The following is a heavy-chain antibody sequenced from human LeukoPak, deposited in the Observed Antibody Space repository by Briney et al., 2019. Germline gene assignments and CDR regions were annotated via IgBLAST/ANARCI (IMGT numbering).Heavy chain of an antibody. CDR3: ASDGRRSRSYSNYFDY. D-gene: IGHD3-10*01. Sequence: GGSLRLSCAASGFIFSNYAMSWVRQAPGKGLEWVSVISGSGDNTYYTDSVKGRFTISRDNSKNTLYVQMNSLRAEDTAIYYCASDGRRSRSYSNYFDYWGQGTLVTVSS. J-gene: IGHJ4*02. V-gene: IGHV3-23*01. CDR2: ISGSGDNT. CDR1: GFIFSNYA.